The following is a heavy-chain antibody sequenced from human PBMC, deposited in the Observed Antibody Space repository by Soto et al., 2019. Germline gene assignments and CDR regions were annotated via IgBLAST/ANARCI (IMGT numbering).Heavy chain of an antibody. CDR3: AHIAGYADYVWD. Sequence: QITLKESGPTLVKPTQTLTLTCTFSGFSLSTSGVGVGWIRQPPGKALEWLALMYWDDDKRYSPSLKSRLTITKDSSKNQVVLTMTNMDPVDTATYYCAHIAGYADYVWDWGQGTLVTVSS. V-gene: IGHV2-5*02. CDR2: MYWDDDK. J-gene: IGHJ1*01. CDR1: GFSLSTSGVG. D-gene: IGHD4-17*01.